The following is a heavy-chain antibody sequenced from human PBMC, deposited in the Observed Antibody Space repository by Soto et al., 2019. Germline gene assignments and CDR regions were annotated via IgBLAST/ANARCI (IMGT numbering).Heavy chain of an antibody. V-gene: IGHV1-69*08. Sequence: QVQLVQSGAEVKKPGSSVKVSCKASGGTFSCYTISWVRQAPGQGLEWMGRIIPILGIANYAQKFQGRVTITADKSTSTAYMELSSLRSEDTAVYYCARDRGDGYNNIWGQGTMVTVSS. CDR1: GGTFSCYT. CDR2: IIPILGIA. J-gene: IGHJ3*02. D-gene: IGHD5-12*01. CDR3: ARDRGDGYNNI.